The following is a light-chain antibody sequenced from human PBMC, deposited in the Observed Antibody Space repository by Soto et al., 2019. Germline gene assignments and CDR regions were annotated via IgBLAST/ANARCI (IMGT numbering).Light chain of an antibody. J-gene: IGKJ4*01. V-gene: IGKV3-11*01. CDR2: DAS. CDR3: QQRSNWLT. CDR1: QSVSSY. Sequence: EIVLTQSPATLSLSPGERATLSCSASQSVSSYLAWYQQKPGQAPRLLIYDASNRATGIPARFSGSGSGTDFTLTSSSLEPEDFAVYYCQQRSNWLTFGGGTKVESK.